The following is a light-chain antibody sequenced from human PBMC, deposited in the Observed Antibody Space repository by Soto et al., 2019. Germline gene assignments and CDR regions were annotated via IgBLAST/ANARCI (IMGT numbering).Light chain of an antibody. CDR3: QQYGSSPIT. V-gene: IGKV3-20*01. CDR2: VAS. CDR1: QSVSSNY. J-gene: IGKJ5*01. Sequence: EIVLTQSPGTLSLSPGERATLSCRASQSVSSNYLAWYQQKPGQAPRVLIYVASSRATGIPDRFSGSGSGTHFTLTISRLEPEDFSVYYCQQYGSSPITFGQGTRLEMK.